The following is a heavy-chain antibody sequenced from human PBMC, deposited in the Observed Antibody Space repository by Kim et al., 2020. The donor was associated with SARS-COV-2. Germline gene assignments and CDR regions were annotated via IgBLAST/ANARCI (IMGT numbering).Heavy chain of an antibody. CDR1: GGSFSGYY. CDR3: ARGLRITMIVVVISDAFDI. J-gene: IGHJ3*02. V-gene: IGHV4-34*01. Sequence: SETLSLTCAVYGGSFSGYYWSWIRQPPGKGLEWIGEINHSGSTNYNPSLKSRVTISVDTSKNQFSLKLSSVTAADTAVYYCARGLRITMIVVVISDAFDIWGQGTMVTVSS. D-gene: IGHD3-22*01. CDR2: INHSGST.